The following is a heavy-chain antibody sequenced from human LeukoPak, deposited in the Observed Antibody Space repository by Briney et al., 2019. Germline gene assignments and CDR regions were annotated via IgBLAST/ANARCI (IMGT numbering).Heavy chain of an antibody. CDR2: IYSGNST. Sequence: GGSLRLSCEASGFTAGTTYMSWFRQAPGKGLEWVSVIYSGNSTYYTDSVRGRFTISRDNSKNTLYLHMISLRADDTAVYYCAILAAGKVIDYWGQGTLVTVSS. J-gene: IGHJ4*02. CDR1: GFTAGTTY. V-gene: IGHV3-53*01. CDR3: AILAAGKVIDY. D-gene: IGHD6-13*01.